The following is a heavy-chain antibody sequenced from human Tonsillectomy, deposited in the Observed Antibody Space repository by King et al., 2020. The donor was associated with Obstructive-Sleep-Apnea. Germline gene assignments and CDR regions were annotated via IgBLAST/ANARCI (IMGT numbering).Heavy chain of an antibody. CDR3: ARGNSGLLRLGGSFDY. Sequence: QLQESGPGLVKPSETLSLTCTVSGGSISSSSYAWGWIRQPPGKGPEWIANIYYSGSTYYNPSLKSRVTISVDASKNQFSLNLTSVTAADTAVFYCARGNSGLLRLGGSFDYWGQGILVTVSS. D-gene: IGHD3-16*01. CDR2: IYYSGST. J-gene: IGHJ4*02. CDR1: GGSISSSSYA. V-gene: IGHV4-39*07.